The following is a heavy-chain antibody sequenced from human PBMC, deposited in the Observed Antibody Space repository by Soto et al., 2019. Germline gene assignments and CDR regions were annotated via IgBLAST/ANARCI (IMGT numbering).Heavy chain of an antibody. CDR1: GFTFSSYE. CDR3: ARTLIAAAGQDAFDI. Sequence: GGSLRLSCAASGFTFSSYEMNWVRQAPGKGLEWVSYISSSGSTIYYADSVKGRFTISRDNAKNSLYLQMTSLRAEDTAVYYCARTLIAAAGQDAFDIWGQGTMVTVSS. V-gene: IGHV3-48*03. J-gene: IGHJ3*02. D-gene: IGHD6-13*01. CDR2: ISSSGSTI.